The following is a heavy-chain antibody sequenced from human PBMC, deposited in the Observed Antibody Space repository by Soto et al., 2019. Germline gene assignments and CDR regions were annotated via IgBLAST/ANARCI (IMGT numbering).Heavy chain of an antibody. Sequence: QVQLVQSGAEVKKPGSSVKVSCQASGGTFNNFAFTWVRQAPGQGLEWLGGIMPVFHTTNIAQTFQDRITVNAEDLTTTVYMEMTSLRYDDTAVYYCATATISPVSATLYHYGMDVWGQGTTVTVSS. D-gene: IGHD6-25*01. CDR3: ATATISPVSATLYHYGMDV. CDR2: IMPVFHTT. J-gene: IGHJ6*02. V-gene: IGHV1-69*01. CDR1: GGTFNNFA.